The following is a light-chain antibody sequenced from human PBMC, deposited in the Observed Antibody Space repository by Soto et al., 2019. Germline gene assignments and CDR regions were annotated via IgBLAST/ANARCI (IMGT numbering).Light chain of an antibody. CDR1: QDITNY. Sequence: DIQMTQSPPSLSASVGDRVTITCQASQDITNYLSWYQQKPGEAPKLLIYAASTLQTGVPSRFSGSGSGTDFTFTISSLQPEDLAVYYCHQYHYWWTFGQGTKVDIK. J-gene: IGKJ1*01. V-gene: IGKV1-33*01. CDR3: HQYHYWWT. CDR2: AAS.